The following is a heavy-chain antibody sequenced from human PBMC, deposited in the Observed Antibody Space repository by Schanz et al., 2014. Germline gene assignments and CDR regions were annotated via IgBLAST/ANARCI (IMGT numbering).Heavy chain of an antibody. D-gene: IGHD6-13*01. J-gene: IGHJ4*01. CDR2: ISYDGSNK. Sequence: QVQLLQFGGGVVQPGRSLRLSCVASGFTFSSYGMHWVRQAPGKGLEWVAVISYDGSNKYYADSVKGRFTISRDNAKNSLYLQMNSLRAEDTAVYYCAREQIMAAAGLVDYWGHGTLVTVSS. CDR3: AREQIMAAAGLVDY. V-gene: IGHV3-30*19. CDR1: GFTFSSYG.